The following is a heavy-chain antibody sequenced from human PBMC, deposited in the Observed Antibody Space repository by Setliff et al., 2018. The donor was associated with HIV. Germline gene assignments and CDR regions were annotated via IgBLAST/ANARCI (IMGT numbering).Heavy chain of an antibody. J-gene: IGHJ1*01. Sequence: ASVKVSCKVSGYTLAELSIHWVRQAPGKGLAWMGGFDPEDVETVYAQKFQGRVTMTEDTSTDTAYIELSSLRSEDTAVYYCATVRRYYYDSSGQEYFQHWGQGTLVTVSS. CDR2: FDPEDVET. V-gene: IGHV1-24*01. CDR1: GYTLAELS. CDR3: ATVRRYYYDSSGQEYFQH. D-gene: IGHD3-22*01.